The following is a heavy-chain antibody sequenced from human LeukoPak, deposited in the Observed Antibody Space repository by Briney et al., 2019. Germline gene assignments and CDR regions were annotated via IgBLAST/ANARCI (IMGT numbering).Heavy chain of an antibody. CDR3: ARGQYSSSWSTYYYYGMDV. Sequence: SETVCLTCAVYGGLFRGYYGRWIRQPPGEGLEWIGEIKHSGSNNYNPSLKSRVTISVETSKNPFSLKLSSVTAADTAVYYCARGQYSSSWSTYYYYGMDVWGQGTTVTASS. J-gene: IGHJ6*02. V-gene: IGHV4-34*01. CDR2: IKHSGSN. D-gene: IGHD6-13*01. CDR1: GGLFRGYY.